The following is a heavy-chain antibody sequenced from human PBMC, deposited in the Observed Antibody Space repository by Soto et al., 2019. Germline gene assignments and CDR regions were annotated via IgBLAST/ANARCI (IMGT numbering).Heavy chain of an antibody. CDR2: IGPSDSYT. J-gene: IGHJ6*02. CDR1: GYSFTSYW. CDR3: ASHNSRDYYYGMDV. D-gene: IGHD1-26*01. V-gene: IGHV5-10-1*01. Sequence: RASLKISCQGSGYSFTSYWISWVRQMPGKGLEWMGRIGPSDSYTNYSPSFQGHVTISADKSISTAYLQWSSLKASDTAMYYCASHNSRDYYYGMDVWGQGTTVTVSS.